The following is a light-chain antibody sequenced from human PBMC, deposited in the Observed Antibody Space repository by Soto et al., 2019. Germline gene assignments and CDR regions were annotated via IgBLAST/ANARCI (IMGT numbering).Light chain of an antibody. CDR1: SSNIGAGYD. J-gene: IGLJ1*01. CDR3: QSYDSSVEV. V-gene: IGLV1-40*01. Sequence: QSVLTQPPSVSGAPGQRVTISCTGSSSNIGAGYDVHWYQQLPGTAPKLLIYGNSNRPSGVPDRFSGSKSGTSASLAITGLQAEDEADYYCQSYDSSVEVFGTGTKVTVL. CDR2: GNS.